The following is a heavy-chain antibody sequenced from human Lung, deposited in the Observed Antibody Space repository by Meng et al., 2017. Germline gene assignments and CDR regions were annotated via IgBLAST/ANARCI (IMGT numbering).Heavy chain of an antibody. Sequence: QWQLKGSGPGLVKPSGTQSVSCAGIGGSISSSNWWSWVRQPPGKGLEWIGEIYHSGSTNYNPSLKSRVTISVDKSKNQFSLKLSSVTAADTAVYYCARGSITMVRGVSVFDPWGQGTLVTVSS. CDR1: GGSISSSNW. CDR3: ARGSITMVRGVSVFDP. D-gene: IGHD3-10*01. V-gene: IGHV4-4*02. CDR2: IYHSGST. J-gene: IGHJ5*02.